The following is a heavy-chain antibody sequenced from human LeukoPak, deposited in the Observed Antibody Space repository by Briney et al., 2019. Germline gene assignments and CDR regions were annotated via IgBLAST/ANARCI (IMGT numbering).Heavy chain of an antibody. Sequence: PGGSLRLSCAASGFTFSSYAMSWVRQAPGKGLEWVSAISGSGGSTYYADPVKGRFTISRDNSKNTLYLQMNSLRAEDTAVYYCAKNKLMVRGVTPYYYYGMDVWGQGTTVTVSS. D-gene: IGHD3-10*01. CDR3: AKNKLMVRGVTPYYYYGMDV. J-gene: IGHJ6*02. CDR1: GFTFSSYA. CDR2: ISGSGGST. V-gene: IGHV3-23*01.